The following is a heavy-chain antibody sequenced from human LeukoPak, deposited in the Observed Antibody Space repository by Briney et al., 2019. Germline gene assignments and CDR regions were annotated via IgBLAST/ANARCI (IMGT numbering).Heavy chain of an antibody. CDR1: GFTFSSYS. Sequence: GGSLRLSCAASGFTFSSYSMNWVRQAPGKGLEWVSSISGSSSYIYYADSVKGRFTISRDNAKNSLYLQMNSLRAEDTAVYYCARIGRRGDYTDYWGQGTLVTVSS. J-gene: IGHJ4*02. CDR3: ARIGRRGDYTDY. V-gene: IGHV3-21*01. D-gene: IGHD4-17*01. CDR2: ISGSSSYI.